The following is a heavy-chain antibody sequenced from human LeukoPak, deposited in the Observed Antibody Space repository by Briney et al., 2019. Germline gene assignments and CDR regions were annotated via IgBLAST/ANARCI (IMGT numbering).Heavy chain of an antibody. J-gene: IGHJ4*02. CDR3: AKNAPHYYDSSCYSYDLDC. D-gene: IGHD3-22*01. Sequence: GGSLRLSCAASGFTFSTYSMNWLRLAPGKGLEWVSSISPDSNYKYYVDSVKGRFTISRDNAKNSLYLQMNSLRAEDTAVYYGAKNAPHYYDSSCYSYDLDCWGQGTLVTVSP. CDR1: GFTFSTYS. CDR2: ISPDSNYK. V-gene: IGHV3-21*01.